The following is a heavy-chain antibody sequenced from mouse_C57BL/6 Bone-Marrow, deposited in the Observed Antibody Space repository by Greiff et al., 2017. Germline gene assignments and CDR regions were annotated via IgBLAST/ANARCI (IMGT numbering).Heavy chain of an antibody. Sequence: EVQRVESGGGLVKPGGSLKLSCAVSGFTFSSYAMSWVRQTPEKRLEWVATISDGGSYPYYPDNVMGRFTISRDNAKNSLYLQMSHLEVENTAMYYCARERYDYYAMHSWGRGPSAPASS. J-gene: IGHJ4*01. CDR2: ISDGGSYP. CDR1: GFTFSSYA. V-gene: IGHV5-4*01. D-gene: IGHD2-10*02. CDR3: ARERYDYYAMHS.